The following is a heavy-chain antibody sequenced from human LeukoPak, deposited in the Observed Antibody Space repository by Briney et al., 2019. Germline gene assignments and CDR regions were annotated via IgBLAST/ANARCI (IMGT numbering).Heavy chain of an antibody. CDR2: ISSSGSTI. D-gene: IGHD2-15*01. J-gene: IGHJ6*04. CDR3: ARDCSGGSCYSYYYYGMDV. Sequence: QSGGSLTLSCAASGFTFSSYEMNWVRQAPGKGLEWVSYISSSGSTIYYADSVKGRFTISRDNAKNSLYLQMNSLRAEDTAVYYCARDCSGGSCYSYYYYGMDVWGKGTTVTVSS. CDR1: GFTFSSYE. V-gene: IGHV3-48*03.